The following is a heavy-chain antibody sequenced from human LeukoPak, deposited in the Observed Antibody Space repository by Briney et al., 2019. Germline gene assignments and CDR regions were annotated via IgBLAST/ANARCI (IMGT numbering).Heavy chain of an antibody. V-gene: IGHV1-3*01. D-gene: IGHD4-17*01. CDR2: INAGNGNT. CDR3: ASVDGDPDYYYYGMDV. Sequence: ASVKVSCKASGYTFTSYAMHWVRQAPGQRLEWMGWINAGNGNTKYSQKFQGRVTITRDTSASTAYMELSSLRSEDTAVYYCASVDGDPDYYYYGMDVWGQGTTVTVPS. J-gene: IGHJ6*02. CDR1: GYTFTSYA.